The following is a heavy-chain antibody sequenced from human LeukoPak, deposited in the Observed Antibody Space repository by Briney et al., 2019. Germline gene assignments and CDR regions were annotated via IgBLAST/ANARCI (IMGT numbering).Heavy chain of an antibody. CDR2: ISSSSSYI. V-gene: IGHV3-21*01. CDR1: GFTFSSYS. J-gene: IGHJ4*02. CDR3: ARATKDCSGGSCYSDHFDY. Sequence: PGGSLRLSCAASGFTFSSYSMNWVRQAPGKGLEWVSSISSSSSYIYYADSVKGRFTISRDNAKNSLYLQMNSLRAEDTAVYYCARATKDCSGGSCYSDHFDYWGQGTLVTVSS. D-gene: IGHD2-15*01.